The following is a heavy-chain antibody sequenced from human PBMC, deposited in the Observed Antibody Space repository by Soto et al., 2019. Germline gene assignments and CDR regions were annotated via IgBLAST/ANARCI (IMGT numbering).Heavy chain of an antibody. CDR2: INHSGST. J-gene: IGHJ6*02. CDR3: SRFSASYGVDV. CDR1: GGSFSVYY. D-gene: IGHD3-3*01. V-gene: IGHV4-34*01. Sequence: PSETLSLTCAFYGGSFSVYYWSWIRQPPVKGLEWIGEINHSGSTNYNPSLKIRVTISVDTSKNQFSLKLSSVTAADTAVYYCSRFSASYGVDVWGQGTTVTVSS.